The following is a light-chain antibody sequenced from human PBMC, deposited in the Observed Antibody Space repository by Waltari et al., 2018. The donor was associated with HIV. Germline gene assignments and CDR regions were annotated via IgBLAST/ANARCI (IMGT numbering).Light chain of an antibody. Sequence: NFMLTQPHSVSESPGKTVTISCTRSSGSIASNYVQWYQQRPGSSPTTVIYEDNQRPPGVPERFSRSIDSSSNSASLTISGLKTEDEADYYCQSYDSSNVVFGGGTKLTVL. CDR2: EDN. J-gene: IGLJ2*01. CDR1: SGSIASNY. CDR3: QSYDSSNVV. V-gene: IGLV6-57*01.